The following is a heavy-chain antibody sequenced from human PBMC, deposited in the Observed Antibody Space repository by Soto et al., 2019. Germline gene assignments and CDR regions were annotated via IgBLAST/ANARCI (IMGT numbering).Heavy chain of an antibody. CDR2: ISGSGGRT. Sequence: LRLSCAASGFPFINFAMNWVRQSPGEGLEWVSAISGSGGRTWYADSVRGRFTISRDNSKNTLYLQMNSLRVEDTAVYYCAKFGGSGTYFHFDYWGQGALVTVSS. CDR3: AKFGGSGTYFHFDY. J-gene: IGHJ4*02. V-gene: IGHV3-23*01. CDR1: GFPFINFA. D-gene: IGHD3-10*01.